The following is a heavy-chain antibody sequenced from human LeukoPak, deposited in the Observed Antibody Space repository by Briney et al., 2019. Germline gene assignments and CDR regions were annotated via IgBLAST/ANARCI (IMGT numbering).Heavy chain of an antibody. J-gene: IGHJ6*03. CDR2: MNPNSGNT. D-gene: IGHD3-3*01. V-gene: IGHV1-8*02. CDR1: GYTFTGYY. Sequence: ASVKVSCEASGYTFTGYYMHWVRQATGQGLEWMGWMNPNSGNTGYAQKFQGRVTMTRNTSISTAYMELSSLRSEDTAVYYCARSQAYYDFWSGYYTYYYYMDVWGKGTTVTVSS. CDR3: ARSQAYYDFWSGYYTYYYYMDV.